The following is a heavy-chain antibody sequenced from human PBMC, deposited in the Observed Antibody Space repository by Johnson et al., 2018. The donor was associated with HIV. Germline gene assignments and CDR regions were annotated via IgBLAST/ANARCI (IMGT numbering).Heavy chain of an antibody. CDR2: INWNGGST. CDR3: ARAFLSHYYDSSGPVDI. Sequence: VQLVESGGGVVRPGGSLRLSCAASGFTFDDYGMSWVRQAPGKGLEWVSGINWNGGSTGYADSVKGRFTISRDNAKNSLYLQMNSLRAEDTALYYCARAFLSHYYDSSGPVDIWGQGTMVTVSS. V-gene: IGHV3-20*04. CDR1: GFTFDDYG. J-gene: IGHJ3*02. D-gene: IGHD3-22*01.